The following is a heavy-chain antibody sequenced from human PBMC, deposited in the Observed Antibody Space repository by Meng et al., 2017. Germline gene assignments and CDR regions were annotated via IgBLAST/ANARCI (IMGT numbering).Heavy chain of an antibody. V-gene: IGHV3-7*01. CDR3: ARTPTVTTYGY. CDR1: GFTFSIYW. CDR2: IKQDGSEK. D-gene: IGHD4-17*01. J-gene: IGHJ4*02. Sequence: LTCAASGFTFSIYWMSWVRQAPGKGLEWVANIKQDGSEKYYVDSVKGRFTVSRDNAKNSLYLQMGSLRAEDTAVYYCARTPTVTTYGYWGQGALVTVSS.